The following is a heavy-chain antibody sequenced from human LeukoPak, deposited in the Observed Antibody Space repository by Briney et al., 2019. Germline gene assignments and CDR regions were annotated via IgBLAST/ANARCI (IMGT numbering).Heavy chain of an antibody. CDR2: ISSSSSYI. J-gene: IGHJ4*02. V-gene: IGHV3-21*01. CDR1: GFTFSSYS. D-gene: IGHD4-23*01. Sequence: PGGSLRLSCAASGFTFSSYSMNWVRQAPGKGLEWVSSISSSSSYIYYADSVKGRFTISRDNAKNSQYLQMNSLRAEDTAVYYCARVYGGNRGYFDYWGQGTLVTVSS. CDR3: ARVYGGNRGYFDY.